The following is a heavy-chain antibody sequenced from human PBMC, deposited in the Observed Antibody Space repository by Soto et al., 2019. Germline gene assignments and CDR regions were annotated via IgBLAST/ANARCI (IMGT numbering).Heavy chain of an antibody. CDR2: TYYRSKWYN. D-gene: IGHD2-2*01. CDR3: ARVVVVVPAAMGGRYNWSDP. CDR1: GDSVSSNSAA. Sequence: SQTLSLTCAISGDSVSSNSAAWNWIRQSPSRGLEWLGRTYYRSKWYNDYAVSVKSRITINPDTSKNQFSLQLNSVTPEDTAVYYCARVVVVVPAAMGGRYNWSDPWGQGTLVTVSS. J-gene: IGHJ5*02. V-gene: IGHV6-1*01.